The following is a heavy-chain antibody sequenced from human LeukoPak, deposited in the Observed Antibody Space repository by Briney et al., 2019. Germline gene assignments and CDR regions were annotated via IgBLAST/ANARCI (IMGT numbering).Heavy chain of an antibody. Sequence: GGSLRLSCAASGFTVSSNYMSWVRQAPGKGLEWVSVIYSGGGTYYADSVKGRFTISRDNSKNTVYLQMNSLRAEDTAVYYCAKDSEEGAFDYWGQGTLVTVSS. CDR1: GFTVSSNY. CDR3: AKDSEEGAFDY. J-gene: IGHJ4*02. V-gene: IGHV3-53*01. D-gene: IGHD1-26*01. CDR2: IYSGGGT.